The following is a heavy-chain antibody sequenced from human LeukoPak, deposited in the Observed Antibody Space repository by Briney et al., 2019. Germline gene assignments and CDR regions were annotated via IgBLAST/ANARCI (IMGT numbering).Heavy chain of an antibody. Sequence: GESLKISCKGSGYSFTSHWIGWVRQMPGKGLEWMGIIYPGDSDTTYSPSFQGQVTISADKSISTAYLQWSSLKASDTAMYYCARRSRIAAPGTEYFQYWGQGTLVTVSS. D-gene: IGHD6-13*01. CDR3: ARRSRIAAPGTEYFQY. CDR2: IYPGDSDT. V-gene: IGHV5-51*01. CDR1: GYSFTSHW. J-gene: IGHJ1*01.